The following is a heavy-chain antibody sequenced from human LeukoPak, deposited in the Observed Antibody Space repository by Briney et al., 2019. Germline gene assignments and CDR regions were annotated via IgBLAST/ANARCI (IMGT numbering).Heavy chain of an antibody. CDR3: ASHSSESDWFDP. D-gene: IGHD6-25*01. V-gene: IGHV4-59*08. Sequence: SETLSLTCTVSGASISTYYCSWIRQPPGKGLEGIGSIYYSGSTNYNPSLKSRVTISVDTSKNQFSLKLSSVTAADTAAYYCASHSSESDWFDPWGQGTLVTVSS. J-gene: IGHJ5*02. CDR1: GASISTYY. CDR2: IYYSGST.